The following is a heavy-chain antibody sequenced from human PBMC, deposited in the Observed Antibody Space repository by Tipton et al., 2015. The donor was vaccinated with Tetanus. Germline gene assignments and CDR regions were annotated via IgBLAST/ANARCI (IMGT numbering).Heavy chain of an antibody. Sequence: TLSLTCTVSGGLITTGGYSWGWIRQPPGQGLEWLGYIYQTDSTYYNPSVRSRLTLSLQRSKNQVSLKLSSVTAADTAVYYCVGGRGLGAYSFGFEYWGQGALVTVSS. V-gene: IGHV4-30-2*01. D-gene: IGHD5-12*01. CDR1: GGLITTGGYS. CDR2: IYQTDST. J-gene: IGHJ4*02. CDR3: VGGRGLGAYSFGFEY.